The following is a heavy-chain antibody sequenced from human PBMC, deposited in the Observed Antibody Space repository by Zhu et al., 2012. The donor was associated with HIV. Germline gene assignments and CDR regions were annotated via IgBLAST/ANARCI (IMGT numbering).Heavy chain of an antibody. V-gene: IGHV4-4*02. CDR1: GASISSSNW. Sequence: QVQLQESGPRLVQPSGTLSLTCAVSGASISSSNWWSWVRQTPGKGLEWIGERYQSGDSYYNPSLKSRVTISIDKSKNQFSLKLSSVTAADTAVYYCARDRGIAVAGSYYYGMDVWGQGTTVTVSS. CDR2: RYQSGDS. CDR3: ARDRGIAVAGSYYYGMDV. D-gene: IGHD6-19*01. J-gene: IGHJ6*02.